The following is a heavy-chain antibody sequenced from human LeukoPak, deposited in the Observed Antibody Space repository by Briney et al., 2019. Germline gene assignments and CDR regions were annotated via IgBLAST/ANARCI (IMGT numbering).Heavy chain of an antibody. CDR3: AIADYYDNSGYPD. J-gene: IGHJ4*02. CDR2: IIPILGIA. V-gene: IGHV1-69*02. D-gene: IGHD3-22*01. Sequence: SVKVSCKSSGGTFSSYTISWVRQAPGQGLEWMGRIIPILGIANYAQKFQDRVTITADKSTSTAYMELSSLRSEDTALYYCAIADYYDNSGYPDWGQGTLVTVYS. CDR1: GGTFSSYT.